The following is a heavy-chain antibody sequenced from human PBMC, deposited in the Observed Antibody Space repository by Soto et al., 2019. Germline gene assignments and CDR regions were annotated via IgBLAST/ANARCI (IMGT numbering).Heavy chain of an antibody. CDR2: FYYSAST. Sequence: PSETLPLTCTVSGGSISSYYWSLIRQPPGEGLEWIGYFYYSASTNYNPSLKSRVTISVYTSKKQFSLKLSSVTAADTAVYYCAIANPWFEPWGQGTMVTVSS. CDR3: AIANPWFEP. J-gene: IGHJ5*02. V-gene: IGHV4-59*01. CDR1: GGSISSYY.